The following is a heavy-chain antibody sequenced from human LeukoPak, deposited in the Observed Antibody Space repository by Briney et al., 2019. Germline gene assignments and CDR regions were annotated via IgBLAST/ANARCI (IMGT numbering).Heavy chain of an antibody. CDR3: ARGYCSGGSCYSVENWFDP. D-gene: IGHD2-15*01. Sequence: ASVKVSCKAAGYAFTGYYMFWVRQAPGQGLEWMGRINPNSGGTNYAQKFRGRVTMTRDTSISTAYMELSRLRSDHTAVYYCARGYCSGGSCYSVENWFDPWGQGTLVTVSP. J-gene: IGHJ5*02. CDR1: GYAFTGYY. CDR2: INPNSGGT. V-gene: IGHV1-2*06.